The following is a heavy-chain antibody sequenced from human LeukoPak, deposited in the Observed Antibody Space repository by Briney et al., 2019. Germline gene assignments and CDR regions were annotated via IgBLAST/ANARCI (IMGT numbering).Heavy chain of an antibody. CDR3: ARSEATNSYKDY. J-gene: IGHJ4*02. CDR2: MNPNSGNT. V-gene: IGHV1-8*03. Sequence: ASVKVSCKASGYAFTSYDINWVRQATGQGLEWMGWMNPNSGNTGYAQKFQGRVTITRNTSISTAYMELSSLRSEDTAVYYCARSEATNSYKDYWGQGTLVTVSS. D-gene: IGHD2-8*01. CDR1: GYAFTSYD.